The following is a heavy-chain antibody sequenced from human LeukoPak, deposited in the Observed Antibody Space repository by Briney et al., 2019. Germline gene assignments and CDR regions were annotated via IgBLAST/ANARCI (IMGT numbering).Heavy chain of an antibody. CDR1: GFTFSGSA. CDR2: IRSKANSYAT. V-gene: IGHV3-73*01. J-gene: IGHJ4*02. CDR3: TRGRPFDNDS. Sequence: GGSLRLSCAASGFTFSGSAMHWVRQASGKGLEWVGRIRSKANSYATAYAASVKGRFTISRDDSKNTAYLQMNSLKTEVTAVYYCTRGRPFDNDSGAQGTLVTVSS. D-gene: IGHD3-9*01.